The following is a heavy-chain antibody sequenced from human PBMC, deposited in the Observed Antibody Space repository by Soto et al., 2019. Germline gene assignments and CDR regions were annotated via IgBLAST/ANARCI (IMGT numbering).Heavy chain of an antibody. CDR3: ARGSTDSYPGSRIFDL. Sequence: GGSLRLSCAASGLIFGSRAMSWVRQAPGEGLQWVATITDTGGDAKYADSVRGRFVISRDNSQKTLYLQMTSLTAEDSAMYFCARGSTDSYPGSRIFDLWGRGTLVTVSS. V-gene: IGHV3-23*01. CDR1: GLIFGSRA. D-gene: IGHD3-10*01. CDR2: ITDTGGDA. J-gene: IGHJ4*02.